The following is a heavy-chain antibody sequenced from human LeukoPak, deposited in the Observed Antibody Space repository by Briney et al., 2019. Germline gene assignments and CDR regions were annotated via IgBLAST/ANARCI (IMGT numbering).Heavy chain of an antibody. CDR2: IIPIFGTA. J-gene: IGHJ6*03. Sequence: GASVKVSCKASGGTFSSYAISWVRQAPGQGLEWMGGIIPIFGTANYAQKFQGRVTITADESTSTAYMELSSLRSEDTAVYYCARGPYCSSTSCPAGGYYYYYMDVWGKGTTVTVSS. CDR1: GGTFSSYA. CDR3: ARGPYCSSTSCPAGGYYYYYMDV. V-gene: IGHV1-69*13. D-gene: IGHD2-2*01.